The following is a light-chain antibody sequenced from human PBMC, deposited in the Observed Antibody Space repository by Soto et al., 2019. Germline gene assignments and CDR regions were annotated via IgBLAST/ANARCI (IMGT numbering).Light chain of an antibody. J-gene: IGKJ4*01. CDR3: QQSGTSPPVA. CDR2: GAS. CDR1: QSVGSRF. V-gene: IGKV3-20*01. Sequence: ELVLTQSPGTLSLSPGERTTLSCRASQSVGSRFLAWYQQKPGQAPXLXXYGASNRATGIPDRFSGSGSGTDFTLTISRLEPEDFAVYYGQQSGTSPPVAFGGGTKVDIK.